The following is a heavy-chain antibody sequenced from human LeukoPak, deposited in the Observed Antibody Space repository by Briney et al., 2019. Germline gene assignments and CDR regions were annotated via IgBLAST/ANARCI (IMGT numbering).Heavy chain of an antibody. Sequence: GGSLRLSCAASGFTFSSYSMNWVRQAPGKGLEWVSSISSSSSYIYYADLVKGRFTISRDNAKNSLYLQMNSLRAEDTAVYYCARDFFQTNVLLWFGESFDYWGQGTLVTVSS. J-gene: IGHJ4*02. D-gene: IGHD3-10*01. CDR3: ARDFFQTNVLLWFGESFDY. V-gene: IGHV3-21*01. CDR1: GFTFSSYS. CDR2: ISSSSSYI.